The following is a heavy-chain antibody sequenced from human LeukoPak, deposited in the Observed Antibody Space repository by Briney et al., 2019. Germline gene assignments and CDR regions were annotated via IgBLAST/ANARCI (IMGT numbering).Heavy chain of an antibody. D-gene: IGHD2-2*01. J-gene: IGHJ4*02. V-gene: IGHV3-33*08. Sequence: PGRSLRLSCEASGFTFSSHGMHWVRPAPGKGLEWVAVIWYDGSYKYYADSVKGRFTISRDNSNSTLYLQMNSLRAEGTAVYYCARDKSTSCYYFDYWGQGALVTVSS. CDR1: GFTFSSHG. CDR2: IWYDGSYK. CDR3: ARDKSTSCYYFDY.